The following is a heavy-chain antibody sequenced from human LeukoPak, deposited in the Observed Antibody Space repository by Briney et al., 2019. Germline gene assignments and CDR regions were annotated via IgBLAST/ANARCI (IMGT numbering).Heavy chain of an antibody. J-gene: IGHJ4*02. V-gene: IGHV3-21*01. Sequence: PGGSLRLSCAASGFTFSSYSMNWVRQAPGKGLEWVSSISSSSSYIYYADSVKGRFTISRDSAQNSLYLHMNSLRAEDTAVYYCASGGYSGYYFDYWGQGTLVTVSS. CDR3: ASGGYSGYYFDY. D-gene: IGHD5-12*01. CDR1: GFTFSSYS. CDR2: ISSSSSYI.